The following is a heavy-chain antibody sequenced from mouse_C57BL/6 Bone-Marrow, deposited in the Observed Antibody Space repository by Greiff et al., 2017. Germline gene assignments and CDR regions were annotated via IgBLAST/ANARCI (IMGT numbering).Heavy chain of an antibody. CDR1: GYTFTSYG. J-gene: IGHJ2*01. D-gene: IGHD1-1*01. V-gene: IGHV1-81*01. CDR2: IYPRSGNT. CDR3: TRTPYLHYGCSYFDY. Sequence: VQLQQSGAELARPGASVKLSCKASGYTFTSYGISWVKQRTGQGLEWIGEIYPRSGNTYYNEKFKGKATLTADKSSSTAYMELRSLTSEDSAVYFCTRTPYLHYGCSYFDYWGQGTTLTVSS.